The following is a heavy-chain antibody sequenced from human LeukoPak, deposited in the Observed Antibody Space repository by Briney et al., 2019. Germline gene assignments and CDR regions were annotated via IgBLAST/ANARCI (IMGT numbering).Heavy chain of an antibody. CDR1: GGSFSGYY. V-gene: IGHV4-34*01. CDR3: ARTYPYCTNGVCYRFGYFDY. CDR2: INHSGST. D-gene: IGHD2-8*01. Sequence: PSETLSLTCAVYGGSFSGYYWSWIRQPPGKGLEWIGEINHSGSTNYNPSLKSRVTISVDTSKNQFSLKLSSVIAADTAVYYCARTYPYCTNGVCYRFGYFDYWGQGTLVTVSS. J-gene: IGHJ4*02.